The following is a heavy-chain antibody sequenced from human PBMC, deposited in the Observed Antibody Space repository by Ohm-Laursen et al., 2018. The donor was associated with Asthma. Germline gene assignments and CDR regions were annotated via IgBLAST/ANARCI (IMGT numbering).Heavy chain of an antibody. D-gene: IGHD3-16*01. Sequence: SLRLSCAASGFTVSSNYMSRVRQAPGKGLEWVANIYPDGGEKYYVDSVDGRFTISRDNAKNSLYLQMNSLRAEDTAVYYCATNLPYEAENYWGQGTLVTVSS. CDR2: IYPDGGEK. J-gene: IGHJ4*02. V-gene: IGHV3-7*03. CDR3: ATNLPYEAENY. CDR1: GFTVSSNY.